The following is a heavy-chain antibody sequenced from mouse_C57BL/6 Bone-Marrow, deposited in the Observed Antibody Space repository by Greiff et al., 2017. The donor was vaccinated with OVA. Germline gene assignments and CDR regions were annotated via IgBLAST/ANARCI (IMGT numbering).Heavy chain of an antibody. J-gene: IGHJ1*03. Sequence: EVQLQESGAELARPGASVKLSCKASGYTFTSYGISWVKQRTGQGLEWIGYINPNNGGTSYNQKFKGKATLTVNKSSSTAYMELRSLTSEDSAVYYCARKTQAWYFDVWGTGTTVTVSS. CDR2: INPNNGGT. D-gene: IGHD3-2*02. V-gene: IGHV1-22*01. CDR3: ARKTQAWYFDV. CDR1: GYTFTSYG.